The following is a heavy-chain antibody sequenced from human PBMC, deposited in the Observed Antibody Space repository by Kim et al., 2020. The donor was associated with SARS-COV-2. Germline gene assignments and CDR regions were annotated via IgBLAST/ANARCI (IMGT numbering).Heavy chain of an antibody. D-gene: IGHD3-10*01. CDR1: GFTFSSYA. CDR2: ISGSGGST. Sequence: GGSLRLSCAASGFTFSSYAMSWVRQAPGKGLEWVSAISGSGGSTYYADSVKGRFTISRDNSKNTLYLQMNSLRAEDTAVYYCAKVESPTYGSGKNVRKYYFDYWGQGTLVTVSS. CDR3: AKVESPTYGSGKNVRKYYFDY. V-gene: IGHV3-23*01. J-gene: IGHJ4*02.